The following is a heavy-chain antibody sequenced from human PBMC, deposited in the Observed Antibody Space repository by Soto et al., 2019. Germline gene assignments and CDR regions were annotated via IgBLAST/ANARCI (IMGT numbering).Heavy chain of an antibody. V-gene: IGHV5-10-1*01. Sequence: PGESLKISCKGSGYSFTSYWISWVRQMPGKGLEWMGRIDPSDSYTNYSPSFQGHVTISADKSISTAYLQWNSLKASDTAMYYCAGHSTHWNYNWGQGTLVTVSS. D-gene: IGHD1-7*01. CDR3: AGHSTHWNYN. J-gene: IGHJ4*02. CDR1: GYSFTSYW. CDR2: IDPSDSYT.